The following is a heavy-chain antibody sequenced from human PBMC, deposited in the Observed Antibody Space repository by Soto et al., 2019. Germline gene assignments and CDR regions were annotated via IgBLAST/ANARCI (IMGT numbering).Heavy chain of an antibody. Sequence: SGPTLVNPTQTLTLTCTFSGFSLSTSGMCVSWIRQPPGKALEWLALIDWDDDKYYSTSLKTRLTISKDTSKNQVVLTMTNMDPVDTATYYCARMAYYYDSSGRGWFDPWGQGTLVTSPQ. CDR1: GFSLSTSGMC. CDR2: IDWDDDK. J-gene: IGHJ5*02. D-gene: IGHD3-22*01. CDR3: ARMAYYYDSSGRGWFDP. V-gene: IGHV2-70*01.